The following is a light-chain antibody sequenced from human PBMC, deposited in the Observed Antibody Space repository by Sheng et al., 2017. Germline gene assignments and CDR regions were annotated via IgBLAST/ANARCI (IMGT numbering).Light chain of an antibody. J-gene: IGKJ4*01. CDR3: QQYGSSPLT. CDR2: GAS. Sequence: EIVMTQSPATLSVSPGERATLSCRASQSVDSNLAWYQQKPGQAPRLLIYGASTRVTGIPARFSGSGSGTEFTLTISRLETEDFAVYFCQQYGSSPLTFGGGTKVEIK. V-gene: IGKV3-15*01. CDR1: QSVDSN.